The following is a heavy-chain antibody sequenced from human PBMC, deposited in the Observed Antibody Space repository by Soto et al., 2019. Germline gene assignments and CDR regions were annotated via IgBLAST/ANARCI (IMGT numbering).Heavy chain of an antibody. J-gene: IGHJ4*02. CDR3: LGYWL. D-gene: IGHD2-8*02. CDR1: GFTFSSYP. CDR2: ISSGGEDT. Sequence: GGSLRLSCAASGFTFSSYPMGWVRQVAGKGLDWVSSISSGGEDTYYADSVRGRFTISRDNSKYTLYLQMNNLRAEDTAVYFCLGYWLWGQGTLVTVSS. V-gene: IGHV3-23*01.